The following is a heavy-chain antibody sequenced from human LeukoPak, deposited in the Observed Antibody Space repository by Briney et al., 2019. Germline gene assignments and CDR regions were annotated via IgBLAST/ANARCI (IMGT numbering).Heavy chain of an antibody. CDR2: IYTSGST. D-gene: IGHD2-2*01. CDR3: ATYHCSSTSCLHYYYGMDV. Sequence: SETLSLTCTVSGGSISSYYWSWIRQPAGKGLEWIGRIYTSGSTNYNPSLKSRVTMSVDTSKNQFSLKLSSVTAADTAVYYCATYHCSSTSCLHYYYGMDVWGQGTTVTVSS. CDR1: GGSISSYY. V-gene: IGHV4-4*07. J-gene: IGHJ6*02.